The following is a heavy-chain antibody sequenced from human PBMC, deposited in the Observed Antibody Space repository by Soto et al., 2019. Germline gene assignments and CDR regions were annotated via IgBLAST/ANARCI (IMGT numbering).Heavy chain of an antibody. V-gene: IGHV3-21*01. CDR3: ARGGYGDFGPKYWNYFLDV. CDR2: IGSRSTYT. Sequence: EVQLVESGGSLVKPGGSLRLSCVGTGFTFADYSMNWVRQAPGKGLEWISCIGSRSTYTYYTDSVKGRFTISRDNARNSLYLEMNSLRADDTAVYYCARGGYGDFGPKYWNYFLDVWGKGTTVTASS. CDR1: GFTFADYS. J-gene: IGHJ6*03. D-gene: IGHD4-17*01.